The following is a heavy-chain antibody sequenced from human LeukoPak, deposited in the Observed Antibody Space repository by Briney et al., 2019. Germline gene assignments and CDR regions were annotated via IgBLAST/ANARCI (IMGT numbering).Heavy chain of an antibody. Sequence: ASVKVSCKASGYSSNRYHMHWLRQARGQGLEWMGWISAYNGNTNYAQKLQGRVTMTTDTSTSTAYMELRSLRSDDTAVYYCARGYSSGWYDLAPFDYWGQGTLVTVSS. CDR2: ISAYNGNT. J-gene: IGHJ4*02. V-gene: IGHV1-18*04. CDR3: ARGYSSGWYDLAPFDY. CDR1: GYSSNRYH. D-gene: IGHD6-19*01.